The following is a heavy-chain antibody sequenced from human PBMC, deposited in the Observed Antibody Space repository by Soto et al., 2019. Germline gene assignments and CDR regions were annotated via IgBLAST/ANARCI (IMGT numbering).Heavy chain of an antibody. Sequence: SETLSLTCAVYGGSFSGYYWSWIRQPPGKGLEWIGEINHSGSTNYNPSLKSRVTIPVDTSKNQFSLKLSSVTAADTAVYYCARTKSSTSCYLRYWGQGTLVTVSS. CDR1: GGSFSGYY. V-gene: IGHV4-34*01. CDR3: ARTKSSTSCYLRY. D-gene: IGHD2-2*01. J-gene: IGHJ4*02. CDR2: INHSGST.